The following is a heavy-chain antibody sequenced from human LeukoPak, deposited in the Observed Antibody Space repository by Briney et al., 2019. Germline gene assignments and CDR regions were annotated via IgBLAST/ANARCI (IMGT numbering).Heavy chain of an antibody. D-gene: IGHD2-2*01. J-gene: IGHJ4*02. CDR2: IYHSGST. CDR3: ARQVCSSISCYVDY. V-gene: IGHV4-39*01. Sequence: SETLSLTCTVSRGSISSSSYYWAWIRQPPGKRLEWIGMIYHSGSTYYNPSLKSRVILSVDTSKNQFSLKLSSVTAADTAVYYCARQVCSSISCYVDYWGQRTPVTVSS. CDR1: RGSISSSSYY.